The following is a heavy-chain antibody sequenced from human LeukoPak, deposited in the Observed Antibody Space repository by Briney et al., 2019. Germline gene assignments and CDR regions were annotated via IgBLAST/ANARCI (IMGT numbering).Heavy chain of an antibody. CDR3: ARESPPCSSATCCIGY. J-gene: IGHJ4*02. CDR1: GYTFTTYG. CDR2: ISAYYGNT. D-gene: IGHD2-2*01. Sequence: SVKVSCKASGYTFTTYGISWVRQVPGQGLEWMGWISAYYGNTNYAQKLQGRVTMTRDTSTSTAYMELRSLRYDDTAVYYCARESPPCSSATCCIGYWGQGTLVTVSS. V-gene: IGHV1-18*01.